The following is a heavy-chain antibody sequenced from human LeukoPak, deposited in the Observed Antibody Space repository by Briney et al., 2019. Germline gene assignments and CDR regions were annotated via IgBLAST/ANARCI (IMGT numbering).Heavy chain of an antibody. CDR3: ARRGNFRRYYFDY. V-gene: IGHV4-34*01. CDR2: INHSGST. CDR1: GGSFSGYY. J-gene: IGHJ4*02. Sequence: SETLSLTCAVYGGSFSGYYWSWIRQPPGKGLEWIGEINHSGSTNYNPSLKSRVTISVDLSKIQFSLKLSSVTAADTAVYYCARRGNFRRYYFDYWGQGTLVTVSS.